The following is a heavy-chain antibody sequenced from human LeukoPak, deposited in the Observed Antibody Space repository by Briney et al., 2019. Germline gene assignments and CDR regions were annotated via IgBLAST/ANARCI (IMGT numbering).Heavy chain of an antibody. V-gene: IGHV4-59*08. CDR1: GGSFSGYY. CDR2: MYYSGIT. CDR3: ARHPDSVAGFAS. J-gene: IGHJ4*02. Sequence: SETLSLTCAVYGGSFSGYYWSWIRQPPGKGLEWIGYMYYSGITNSSPSLKSRVTISLDTSKNQFSLRLRSVTAADTAVYYCARHPDSVAGFASWGQGALVSVSS. D-gene: IGHD3-16*01.